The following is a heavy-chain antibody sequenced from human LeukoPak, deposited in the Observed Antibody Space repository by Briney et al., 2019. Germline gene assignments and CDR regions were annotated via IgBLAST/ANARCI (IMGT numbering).Heavy chain of an antibody. V-gene: IGHV4-34*01. CDR3: SVGHFDY. D-gene: IGHD1-26*01. Sequence: SETLSLTCAVYGGSFSGCYWIWIRQPPGKGLEWIGEINHSGSTNYDPSLKSRVTISVDTSKNQFSLKLSSVTAADTAVYYCSVGHFDYWGQGTLVTVSS. CDR1: GGSFSGCY. CDR2: INHSGST. J-gene: IGHJ4*02.